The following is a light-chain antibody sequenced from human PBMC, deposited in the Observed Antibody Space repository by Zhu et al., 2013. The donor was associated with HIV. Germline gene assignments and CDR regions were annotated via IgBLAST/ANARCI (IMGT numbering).Light chain of an antibody. Sequence: QSVLTQPPSVSGAPGQRVTISCTGSTSNIGGGYDVQWYQQLPGAAPKLIVYYNSLRPSGVPDRFSASKSGTSASLAITGLQAEDEGDYYCQSYDSRLSGYVFGAGTSVTVL. J-gene: IGLJ1*01. CDR2: YNS. CDR1: TSNIGGGYD. V-gene: IGLV1-40*01. CDR3: QSYDSRLSGYV.